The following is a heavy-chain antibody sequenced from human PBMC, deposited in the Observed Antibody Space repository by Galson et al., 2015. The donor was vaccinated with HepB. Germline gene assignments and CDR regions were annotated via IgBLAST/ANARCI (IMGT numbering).Heavy chain of an antibody. CDR1: GFTFSDYY. V-gene: IGHV3-11*06. Sequence: SLRLSCAASGFTFSDYYMSWIRQAPGKGLEWVSYISSSSSYTNYADSVKGRFTISRDNAKNSLYLQMNSLRAEDTAVYYCATTPLRVWGSYRAFDYWGQGTLVTVSS. CDR3: ATTPLRVWGSYRAFDY. CDR2: ISSSSSYT. D-gene: IGHD3-16*02. J-gene: IGHJ4*02.